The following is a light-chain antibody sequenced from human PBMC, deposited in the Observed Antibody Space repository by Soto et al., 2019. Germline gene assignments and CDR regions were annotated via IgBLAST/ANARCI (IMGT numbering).Light chain of an antibody. CDR2: DAS. V-gene: IGKV3-11*01. CDR3: QQRSRWPPMYT. CDR1: QSVSSY. Sequence: EIVLTQSPATLSLSPRERATLSCRASQSVSSYLAWYQQKPGQAPRLLIYDASNRATGIPARFSGSGSGTGFTLTTTSLQPENFAVYYCQQRSRWPPMYTFGQGTKLEIK. J-gene: IGKJ2*01.